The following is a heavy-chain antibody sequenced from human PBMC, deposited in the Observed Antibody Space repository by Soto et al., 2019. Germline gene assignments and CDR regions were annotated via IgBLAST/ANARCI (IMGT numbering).Heavy chain of an antibody. Sequence: QVQLVQSGAEVKKPGSSVTVSCMTSGGTFSSYTIRWVRQAPGQGLARMGGIIPIFGTANYAQKFQGRVTITADESTSTAYMELSSLRSEDTAVYYCARGNHRWLQLWYFDLWGRGTLVTVSS. CDR3: ARGNHRWLQLWYFDL. D-gene: IGHD5-12*01. CDR1: GGTFSSYT. J-gene: IGHJ2*01. V-gene: IGHV1-69*12. CDR2: IIPIFGTA.